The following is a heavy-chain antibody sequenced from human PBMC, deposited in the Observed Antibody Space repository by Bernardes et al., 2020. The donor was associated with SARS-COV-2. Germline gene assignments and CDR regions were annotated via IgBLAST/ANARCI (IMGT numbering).Heavy chain of an antibody. CDR2: IKQDGSEK. CDR3: ARVSGNLVVVPAAIPIPYYYYYGMDV. CDR1: GFTFSSYW. J-gene: IGHJ6*02. Sequence: GGSLRLSCAASGFTFSSYWMSWVRQAPGKGLEWVANIKQDGSEKYYVDSVKGRFTISRDNAKNSLYLQMNSLRAEDTAVYYCARVSGNLVVVPAAIPIPYYYYYGMDVWGQGTTVTVSS. D-gene: IGHD2-2*02. V-gene: IGHV3-7*01.